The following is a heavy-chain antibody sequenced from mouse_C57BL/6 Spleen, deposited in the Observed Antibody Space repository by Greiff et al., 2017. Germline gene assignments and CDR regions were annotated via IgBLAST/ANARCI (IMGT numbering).Heavy chain of an antibody. J-gene: IGHJ2*01. CDR2: ISDGGSYT. Sequence: EVKLMESGGGLVKPGGSLKLSCAASGFTFSSYAMSWVRQTPEKRLEWVATISDGGSYTYYPDNVKGRFTISRDNAKNNLYLQMSHLKSEDTAMYYCARDRDGSRAFDYWCQGTTLTVSS. CDR3: ARDRDGSRAFDY. CDR1: GFTFSSYA. V-gene: IGHV5-4*01. D-gene: IGHD1-1*01.